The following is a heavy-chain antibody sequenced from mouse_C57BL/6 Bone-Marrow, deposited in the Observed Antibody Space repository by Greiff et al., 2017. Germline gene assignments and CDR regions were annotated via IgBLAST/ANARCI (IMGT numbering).Heavy chain of an antibody. CDR3: AWGDYDYWYCDV. CDR2: IYPGSGST. V-gene: IGHV1-55*01. Sequence: QVHVKQPGAELVKPGASVKMSCKASGYTFTRYWITWVKQRPGPGLEWIGDIYPGSGSTNYNEKFKSKATLTVDTSSSTAYMQLSSLTSEDSAVYYCAWGDYDYWYCDVWGTGTTVTVSS. D-gene: IGHD2-4*01. J-gene: IGHJ1*03. CDR1: GYTFTRYW.